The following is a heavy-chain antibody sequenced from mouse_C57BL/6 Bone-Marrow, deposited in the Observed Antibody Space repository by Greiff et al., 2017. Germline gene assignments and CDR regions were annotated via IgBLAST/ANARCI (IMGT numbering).Heavy chain of an antibody. Sequence: QVQLQQPGAELVMPGASVKLSCKASGYTFTSYWMHWVKQRPGQGLEWIGEIDPSDSYTNYNQKFKGKSTLTVEQSSSTAYMQLSSLTSEDSAVYYCARERNYYGSSYNWYFDVWGTGTTVTVSS. J-gene: IGHJ1*03. CDR2: IDPSDSYT. V-gene: IGHV1-69*01. D-gene: IGHD1-1*01. CDR3: ARERNYYGSSYNWYFDV. CDR1: GYTFTSYW.